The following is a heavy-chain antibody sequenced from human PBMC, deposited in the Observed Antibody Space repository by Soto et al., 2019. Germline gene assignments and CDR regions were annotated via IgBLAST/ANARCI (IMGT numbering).Heavy chain of an antibody. CDR1: GLSITDSEMG. V-gene: IGHV2-26*01. CDR2: IDSSGEK. D-gene: IGHD6-19*01. CDR3: ARRHLAVAVSPWFDP. J-gene: IGHJ5*02. Sequence: QVTLKESGPVLVKPTETLTLGCTVSGLSITDSEMGVSWIRQPPGQPLEWLAHIDSSGEKSYRTFLKSRLAISKDTSKSQIVLTMTNMDPADTATYYCARRHLAVAVSPWFDPWGQGIPVTVSS.